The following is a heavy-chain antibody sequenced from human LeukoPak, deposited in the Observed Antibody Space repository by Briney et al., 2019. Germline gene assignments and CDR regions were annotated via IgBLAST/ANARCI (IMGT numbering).Heavy chain of an antibody. Sequence: GGALRLSCAASGFTFSSYAMHWVRQAPGKGLEGVAVISYDGSNKYYADSVKGRFTISRDNSKNTLYVQMNSLRAEDTAVYFCAREAIVVAAQYYMDVWGKGTTVTVSS. CDR3: AREAIVVAAQYYMDV. CDR2: ISYDGSNK. V-gene: IGHV3-30*01. CDR1: GFTFSSYA. J-gene: IGHJ6*03. D-gene: IGHD2-15*01.